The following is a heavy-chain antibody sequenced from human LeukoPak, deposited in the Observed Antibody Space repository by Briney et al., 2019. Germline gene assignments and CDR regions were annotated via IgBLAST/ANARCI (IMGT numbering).Heavy chain of an antibody. CDR2: IYYSGST. Sequence: PSETLSLTCTVSGGSISSYYWSWIRQPPGKGLEWIGDIYYSGSTNYNPSLKSRVTISVDTSTNQFSLKLSSVTAADTAVYYCARDPDSGYGSWFDPWGQGTLVTVSS. J-gene: IGHJ5*02. D-gene: IGHD5-12*01. CDR3: ARDPDSGYGSWFDP. CDR1: GGSISSYY. V-gene: IGHV4-59*01.